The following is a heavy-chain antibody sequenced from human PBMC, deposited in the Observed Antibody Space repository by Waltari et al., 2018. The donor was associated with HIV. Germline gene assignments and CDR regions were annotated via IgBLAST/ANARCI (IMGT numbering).Heavy chain of an antibody. CDR2: ISSSSSYI. V-gene: IGHV3-21*01. J-gene: IGHJ4*02. D-gene: IGHD3-22*01. CDR3: ARDRVDYYDSSGYFDY. CDR1: GFTFSSYS. Sequence: EVQLVESGGGLVKPGGSLRLSCAASGFTFSSYSMNWVRQAPGKGLEWVSFISSSSSYIYYADSVKGRFTISRDNAKNSLYLQMNSLRAEDTAVYYCARDRVDYYDSSGYFDYWGQGTLVTVSS.